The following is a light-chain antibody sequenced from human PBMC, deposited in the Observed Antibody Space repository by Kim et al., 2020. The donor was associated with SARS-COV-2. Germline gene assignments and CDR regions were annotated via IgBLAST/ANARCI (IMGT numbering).Light chain of an antibody. CDR1: SSGVGGYGF. Sequence: GQPIPISRAGTSSGVGGYGFVSWYQQHPGKAPKLMIYDVSKRSSGVSNRFSGSKSGNTASLTISGLQPEDEADYYCTSYTVRSTYVFGTGTKVTVL. J-gene: IGLJ1*01. V-gene: IGLV2-14*03. CDR3: TSYTVRSTYV. CDR2: DVS.